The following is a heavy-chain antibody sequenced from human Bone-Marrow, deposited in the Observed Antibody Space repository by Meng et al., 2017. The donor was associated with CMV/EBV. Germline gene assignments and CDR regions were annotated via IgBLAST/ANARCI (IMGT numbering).Heavy chain of an antibody. Sequence: ETLSLTCTVSGGSFSSYAMTWVRQAPGKGLEWVSDISGSAVSTYYADSVRGRFTISRDNSMNTVYLQMNSLRAEDTAVYYCAKYVVTATRGAFHYWGQGTLVTVSS. CDR1: GGSFSSYA. D-gene: IGHD2-15*01. CDR2: ISGSAVST. CDR3: AKYVVTATRGAFHY. J-gene: IGHJ4*02. V-gene: IGHV3-23*01.